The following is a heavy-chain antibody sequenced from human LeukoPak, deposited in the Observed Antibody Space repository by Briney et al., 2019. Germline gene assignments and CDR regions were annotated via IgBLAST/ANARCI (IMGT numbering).Heavy chain of an antibody. Sequence: ASVTVSCKASGYTFTVYYMHWVRQAPGQGLEWMGWINPNSGGTNYAQKFQGRVTMTRDTSISTAYMELSRLRSDDTAVYYCARVIAVAGTKYYGMDVWGQGTTVTVSS. J-gene: IGHJ6*02. CDR1: GYTFTVYY. CDR3: ARVIAVAGTKYYGMDV. V-gene: IGHV1-2*02. D-gene: IGHD6-19*01. CDR2: INPNSGGT.